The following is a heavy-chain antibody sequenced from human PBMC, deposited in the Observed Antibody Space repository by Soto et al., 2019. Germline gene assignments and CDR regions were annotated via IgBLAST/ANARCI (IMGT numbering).Heavy chain of an antibody. V-gene: IGHV1-18*01. CDR2: ISAYNGNT. CDR3: ASVPPIAVAGTRLDY. D-gene: IGHD6-19*01. CDR1: GYTFTSYG. Sequence: GPSVKVSCKASGYTFTSYGISWVRQAPGQGLEWMGWISAYNGNTNYAQKLQGRVTMTTDTSTSTAYMELRSLRSDDTAVYYCASVPPIAVAGTRLDYWCQGTLVTVS. J-gene: IGHJ4*02.